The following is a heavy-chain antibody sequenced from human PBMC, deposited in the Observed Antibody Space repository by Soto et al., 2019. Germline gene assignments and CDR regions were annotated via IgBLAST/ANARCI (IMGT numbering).Heavy chain of an antibody. CDR3: AREPKAGSGSFDP. Sequence: SVKVSCKASGVPFLSYTISWLRQAPGQGLEWMGRIIPILGIANYAQKFQGRVTITADKSTSTAYMELSSLRSEDTAVYYCAREPKAGSGSFDPWGQGTLVTVSS. CDR2: IIPILGIA. V-gene: IGHV1-69*04. D-gene: IGHD2-15*01. J-gene: IGHJ5*02. CDR1: GVPFLSYT.